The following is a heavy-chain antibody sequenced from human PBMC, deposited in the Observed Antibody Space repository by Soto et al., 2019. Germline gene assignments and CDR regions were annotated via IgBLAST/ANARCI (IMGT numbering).Heavy chain of an antibody. V-gene: IGHV3-72*01. CDR2: GRNKATSYTS. CDR1: GCTFSDHH. CDR3: VRVDYCNAGGCPHLDC. D-gene: IGHD2-15*01. J-gene: IGHJ4*02. Sequence: EVQLVESGGGLVQSGGSLRLSCAASGCTFSDHHIDWVRQAPGKGLEWIGRGRNKATSYTSEYAASVKGRFTISRDDSKNLMHLQMNSLKTEDTAVYHCVRVDYCNAGGCPHLDCWGQGTLVIVSS.